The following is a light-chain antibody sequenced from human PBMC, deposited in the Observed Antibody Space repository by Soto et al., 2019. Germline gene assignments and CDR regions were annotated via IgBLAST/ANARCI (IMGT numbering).Light chain of an antibody. Sequence: EIVLTQSPGTLSLSPGERATLSCRASQSVSSSYLAWYQQKPGQAPRLLIYGASSRATGIPARFSGSGSETYLTLTISRLEPEDFAVYYCQQYGISSWTFGQGTKVEIK. CDR2: GAS. CDR3: QQYGISSWT. V-gene: IGKV3-20*01. CDR1: QSVSSSY. J-gene: IGKJ1*01.